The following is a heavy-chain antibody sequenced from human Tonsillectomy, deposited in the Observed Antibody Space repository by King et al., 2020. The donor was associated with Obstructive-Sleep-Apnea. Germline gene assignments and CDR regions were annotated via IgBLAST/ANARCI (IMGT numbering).Heavy chain of an antibody. CDR1: SASTSSYY. J-gene: IGHJ4*02. CDR2: VHYSGST. Sequence: VQQQESGPGLVKPSETLSLTCSVSSASTSSYYYWHWIRQPPGKGLDYIGYVHYSGSTSYNPSLKSRVTISLDTSKKHFSLELRSMTAADTAIYYCARGDPGVGLDSWGQGTLVTVSS. D-gene: IGHD1-26*01. CDR3: ARGDPGVGLDS. V-gene: IGHV4-59*12.